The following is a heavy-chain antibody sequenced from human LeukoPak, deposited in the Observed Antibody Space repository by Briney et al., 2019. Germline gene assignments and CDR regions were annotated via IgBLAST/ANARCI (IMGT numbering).Heavy chain of an antibody. CDR3: AKGAYYYDSSGQYYLDY. J-gene: IGHJ4*02. CDR2: ISYDGGSK. Sequence: PGRSLRLTCAASGFTFSYYGMHWVRQAPGKGLEWVAFISYDGGSKYYADSVKGRFTISRDTSKNTLYLQMSSLRAEDTAVYYCAKGAYYYDSSGQYYLDYWGQGSLVTVSS. D-gene: IGHD3-22*01. CDR1: GFTFSYYG. V-gene: IGHV3-30*18.